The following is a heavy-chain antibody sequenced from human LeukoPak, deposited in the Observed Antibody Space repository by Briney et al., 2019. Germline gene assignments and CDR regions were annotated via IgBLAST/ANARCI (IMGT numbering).Heavy chain of an antibody. J-gene: IGHJ5*02. Sequence: GGSLRLSCTASGFTFSSYAMSWVRQAPGKGLEWVSSISGSGGNTYYADSVKGRFTISRDNSKNTLYLQMNSLTAADTAVYYCARHPAFGTGVLESWDQGTLVTVSS. CDR1: GFTFSSYA. CDR3: ARHPAFGTGVLES. CDR2: ISGSGGNT. D-gene: IGHD2/OR15-2a*01. V-gene: IGHV3-23*01.